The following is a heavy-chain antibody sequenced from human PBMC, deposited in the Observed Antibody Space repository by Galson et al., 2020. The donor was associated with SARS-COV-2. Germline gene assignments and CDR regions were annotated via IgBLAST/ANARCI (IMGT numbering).Heavy chain of an antibody. CDR3: ARDHYSYGRRWYYYYYYMDV. J-gene: IGHJ6*03. CDR1: GGTFSSYA. CDR2: IIPIFGTA. D-gene: IGHD5-18*01. V-gene: IGHV1-69*13. Sequence: SVKVSCKASGGTFSSYAISWVRQAPGQGLAWMGGIIPIFGTANYAQKFQGRVTITADESTSTAYMELSSLRSEDTAVYYCARDHYSYGRRWYYYYYYMDVWGKGTTVTVSS.